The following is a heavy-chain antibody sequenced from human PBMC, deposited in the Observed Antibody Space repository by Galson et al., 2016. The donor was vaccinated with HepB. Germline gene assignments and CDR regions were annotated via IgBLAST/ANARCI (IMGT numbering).Heavy chain of an antibody. CDR2: ISYSGTYK. CDR3: VDFSSSSGSGDDY. J-gene: IGHJ4*02. Sequence: SLRLSCAASGFTFSSYSMHWVRQTPGRGLEWVAVISYSGTYKYYADSVKGRFTISRDNSKNTLYLQMNSLRAEDTAVYYCVDFSSSSGSGDDYWGQGTLVTVSS. CDR1: GFTFSSYS. V-gene: IGHV3-30*04. D-gene: IGHD6-6*01.